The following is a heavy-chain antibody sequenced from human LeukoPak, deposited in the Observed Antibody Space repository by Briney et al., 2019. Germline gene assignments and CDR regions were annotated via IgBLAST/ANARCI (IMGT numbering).Heavy chain of an antibody. CDR3: ATDGKQLVRRFDY. CDR1: GYTLTELS. Sequence: ASVKVSCKVSGYTLTELSMHWVRQAPGKGLEWMGGFDPEDGETIYAQKFQGRVTMTEDTSTDTAYMELSSLRSEDTAVYYCATDGKQLVRRFDYWGQETLVTVSS. D-gene: IGHD6-13*01. V-gene: IGHV1-24*01. CDR2: FDPEDGET. J-gene: IGHJ4*02.